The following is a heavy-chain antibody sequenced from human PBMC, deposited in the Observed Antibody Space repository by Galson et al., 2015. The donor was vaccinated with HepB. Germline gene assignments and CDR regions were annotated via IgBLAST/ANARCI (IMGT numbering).Heavy chain of an antibody. D-gene: IGHD6-13*01. CDR3: ARAHSSRWYGAY. Sequence: SLRLSCAASGFTFSSYTMHWVRQAPGKGLEWVALISSDEIHKIYADSVKGRFTISRDTSKNTLYLEMNSLRAEDTAVYYRARAHSSRWYGAYRGRGTLVTVAS. J-gene: IGHJ4*02. V-gene: IGHV3-30-3*01. CDR1: GFTFSSYT. CDR2: ISSDEIHK.